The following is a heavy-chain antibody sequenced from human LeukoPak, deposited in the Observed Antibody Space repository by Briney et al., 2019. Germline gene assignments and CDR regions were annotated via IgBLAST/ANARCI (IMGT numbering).Heavy chain of an antibody. Sequence: PSETLSLTCSVSGGSISSYYWSWIRQPPGKGLEWVATVYYTGSTYYNSSLKSRVTMSVDTSKNQFSLRLNSVTSADTAVYYCARGPYYYYYMDVWGKGTTVTVSS. CDR3: ARGPYYYYYMDV. V-gene: IGHV4-59*04. CDR2: VYYTGST. CDR1: GGSISSYY. J-gene: IGHJ6*03.